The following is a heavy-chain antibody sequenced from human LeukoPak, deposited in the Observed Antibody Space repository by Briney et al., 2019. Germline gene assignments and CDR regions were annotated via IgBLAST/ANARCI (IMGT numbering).Heavy chain of an antibody. J-gene: IGHJ4*02. V-gene: IGHV4-38-2*01. CDR1: GYSISSGYY. CDR2: IYHSGST. CDR3: ARLNAYSSGWYVDY. Sequence: PSETLSLTCAVSGYSISSGYYWGWIRQPPGKGLEWIGSIYHSGSTYYNPSLKSRVTISVDTSKNQFSLKLSSVTAADTAVYYCARLNAYSSGWYVDYWGQGTLVTVSS. D-gene: IGHD6-19*01.